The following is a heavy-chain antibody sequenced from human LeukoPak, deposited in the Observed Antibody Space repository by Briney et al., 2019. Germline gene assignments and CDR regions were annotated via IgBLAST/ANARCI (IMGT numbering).Heavy chain of an antibody. D-gene: IGHD1-26*01. Sequence: AASVKVSCKASGYTFTSYYMHWVRQAPGQGLEWMGWINPNSGGTNYAQKFQGRVTVTRDTSISTAYMELSRLRSDDTAVYYCARDTVGATDFGYWGQGTLVTVSS. CDR3: ARDTVGATDFGY. V-gene: IGHV1-2*02. CDR1: GYTFTSYY. CDR2: INPNSGGT. J-gene: IGHJ4*02.